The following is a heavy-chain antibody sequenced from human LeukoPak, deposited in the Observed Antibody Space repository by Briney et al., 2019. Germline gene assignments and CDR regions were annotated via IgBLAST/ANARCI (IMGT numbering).Heavy chain of an antibody. CDR3: ARHEPSEAVAVL. Sequence: SETLSLTCSVSGASIRGGAYYWTWIRQHPGKGLEWIGYIYYSGSTYYNPSLKSRVTISVDTSKNQFSLKLSSVTAADTAVYYCARHEPSEAVAVLWGQGTLVTVSS. J-gene: IGHJ4*02. V-gene: IGHV4-30-4*08. CDR2: IYYSGST. CDR1: GASIRGGAYY. D-gene: IGHD6-19*01.